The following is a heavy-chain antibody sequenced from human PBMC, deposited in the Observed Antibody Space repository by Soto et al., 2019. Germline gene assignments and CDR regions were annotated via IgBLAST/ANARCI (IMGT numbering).Heavy chain of an antibody. V-gene: IGHV3-74*01. J-gene: IGHJ5*02. CDR3: ARESGDWPLNWFDP. D-gene: IGHD2-21*02. Sequence: ETLRLSCAASGFNFSNHWMHWVRQRPAEGLVWVSRITSDGKSKAYAESVKGRFAISRDNAKNTLYLQMNGLTAEDTAVYYCARESGDWPLNWFDPWGQGTLVTVSS. CDR2: ITSDGKSK. CDR1: GFNFSNHW.